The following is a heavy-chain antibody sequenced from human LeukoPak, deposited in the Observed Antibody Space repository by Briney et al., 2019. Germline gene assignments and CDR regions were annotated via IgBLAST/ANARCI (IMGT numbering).Heavy chain of an antibody. D-gene: IGHD6-13*01. CDR2: ISSSGSTI. J-gene: IGHJ5*02. CDR1: GFTFSDYY. CDR3: ASESYSSSWPRGGNWFDP. V-gene: IGHV3-11*04. Sequence: GGSLRLSCAASGFTFSDYYMSWIRQALGKGLEWVSYISSSGSTIYYADSVKGRFTISRDNAKNSLYLQMNSLRAEDTAVYYCASESYSSSWPRGGNWFDPWGQGTLVTVSS.